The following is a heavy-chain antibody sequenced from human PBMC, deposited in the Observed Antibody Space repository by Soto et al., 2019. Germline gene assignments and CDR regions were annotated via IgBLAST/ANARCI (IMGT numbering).Heavy chain of an antibody. V-gene: IGHV3-30*18. J-gene: IGHJ6*02. Sequence: QVQLVESGGGVVLPGRSLRLSCAASGFTFSSFGMHWVRQAPGKGLEWVAVISYDGSNKYYVDSVKGRFTISRDNXMNTLYLQMNSLRAEDTAVYYCAKVQSQWLVYGMDVWGQGTTVTVSS. D-gene: IGHD6-19*01. CDR1: GFTFSSFG. CDR3: AKVQSQWLVYGMDV. CDR2: ISYDGSNK.